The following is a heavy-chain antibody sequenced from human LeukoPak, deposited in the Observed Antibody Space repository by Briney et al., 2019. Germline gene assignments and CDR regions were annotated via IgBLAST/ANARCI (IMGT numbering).Heavy chain of an antibody. J-gene: IGHJ4*02. CDR2: ISGSGGST. CDR1: GFTVSANY. CDR3: AKDRGIAAAGTDFDY. Sequence: GGSLRLSCAASGFTVSANYMSWVRQAPGKGLKWVSAISGSGGSTYYADSVKGRFTISRDNSKNTLYLQMNSLRAEDTAVYYCAKDRGIAAAGTDFDYWGQGTLVTVSS. D-gene: IGHD6-13*01. V-gene: IGHV3-23*01.